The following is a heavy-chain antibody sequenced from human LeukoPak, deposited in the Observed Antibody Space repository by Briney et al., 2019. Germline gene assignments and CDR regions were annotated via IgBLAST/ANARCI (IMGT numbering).Heavy chain of an antibody. CDR1: GFTFSSYA. CDR2: ISYDGSNK. V-gene: IGHV3-30*04. Sequence: PGGSLRLSCAASGFTFSSYAMHWVRQAPGKGLEWVAVISYDGSNKYYADSVKGRFTISRDNSKNTLYLQMNSLRAEDTAVYYCAREGNVMITFGGVTYFDYWGQGTLVTVSS. J-gene: IGHJ4*02. CDR3: AREGNVMITFGGVTYFDY. D-gene: IGHD3-16*01.